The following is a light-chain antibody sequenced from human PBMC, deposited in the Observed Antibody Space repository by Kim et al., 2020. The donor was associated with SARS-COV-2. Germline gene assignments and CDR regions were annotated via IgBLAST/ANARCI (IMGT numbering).Light chain of an antibody. CDR1: QSISSW. Sequence: DIQMTQSPSTLSASVGDRVTITCRASQSISSWLAWYQQKPGKAPKLLIYKASSLESGVPSRFSGSGSGTEFTLTISSLQPDDFATYYFQQYNSSPRTFGQGTKVDIK. CDR3: QQYNSSPRT. V-gene: IGKV1-5*03. CDR2: KAS. J-gene: IGKJ1*01.